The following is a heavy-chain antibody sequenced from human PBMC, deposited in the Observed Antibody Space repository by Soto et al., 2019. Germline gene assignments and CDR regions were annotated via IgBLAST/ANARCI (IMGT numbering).Heavy chain of an antibody. J-gene: IGHJ4*02. Sequence: GASVKVSCKASGYTFTGYYMHWVRQAPGQGLEWMGWINPNSGGTNYAQKFQGWVTMTRDTSISTAYMELSRLRSDDTAVYYCARSNRYGILTGYYNVDFSYYFDYWGQGTLVTVSS. CDR3: ARSNRYGILTGYYNVDFSYYFDY. V-gene: IGHV1-2*04. CDR2: INPNSGGT. CDR1: GYTFTGYY. D-gene: IGHD3-9*01.